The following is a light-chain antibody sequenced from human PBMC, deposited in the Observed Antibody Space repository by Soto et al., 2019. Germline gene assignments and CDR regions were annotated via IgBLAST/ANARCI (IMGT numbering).Light chain of an antibody. CDR3: QHYGNFPF. J-gene: IGKJ4*01. CDR2: DAS. Sequence: DIQMTQSPSSLSASVGDRVTITCQASQDIKNYLNWYRQKPGKAPELLIYDASNLETGVPLRFSGSGSGTDFSFTISSLQPEDFATYYCQHYGNFPFFGGGTKVDIK. CDR1: QDIKNY. V-gene: IGKV1-33*01.